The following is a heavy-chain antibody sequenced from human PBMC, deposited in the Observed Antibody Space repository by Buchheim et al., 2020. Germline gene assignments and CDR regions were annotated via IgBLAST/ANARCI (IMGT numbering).Heavy chain of an antibody. CDR2: ISGSGGST. J-gene: IGHJ5*02. V-gene: IGHV3-23*04. D-gene: IGHD3-10*01. CDR3: AKDRDAFGEPSLNGFDP. Sequence: EVQLVESGGGLVQPGGSLRLSCAASGFTFSSYAMSWVRQAPGKGLEWVSAISGSGGSTYYADPVKGRFTISRDNSKNTPYLQMNSLRAEDTAVYYCAKDRDAFGEPSLNGFDPWGQGTL. CDR1: GFTFSSYA.